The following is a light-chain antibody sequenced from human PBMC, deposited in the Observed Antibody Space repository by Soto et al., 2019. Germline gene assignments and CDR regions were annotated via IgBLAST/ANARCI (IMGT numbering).Light chain of an antibody. CDR3: AAWDDSLNGVI. CDR2: SDD. CDR1: SSNIGSNP. Sequence: QSVLTQPPSTSGTPGQRVTISCSGSSSNIGSNPVHWYQQLPGTAPKVLIYSDDQRPSGVPDRFSGSKSGTSASLAISGLQCEDEAGYYCAAWDDSLNGVIFGGGTKLTVL. V-gene: IGLV1-44*01. J-gene: IGLJ2*01.